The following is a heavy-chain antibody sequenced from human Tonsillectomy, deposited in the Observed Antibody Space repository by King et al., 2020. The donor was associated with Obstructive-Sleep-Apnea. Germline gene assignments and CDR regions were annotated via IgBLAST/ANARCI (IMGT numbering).Heavy chain of an antibody. V-gene: IGHV3-9*01. CDR2: ISWNSGSI. D-gene: IGHD3-22*01. Sequence: VQLVESGGGLVQPGRSLRLSCAASGFTFDDYAMHWVRQAPGKGLEWVSGISWNSGSISYADSVKGRFTISRDNAKNSLYLQMNSLRAEDTALYYCAKDRGSGYYYVPYYFDYWGQGTLVTVSS. J-gene: IGHJ4*02. CDR1: GFTFDDYA. CDR3: AKDRGSGYYYVPYYFDY.